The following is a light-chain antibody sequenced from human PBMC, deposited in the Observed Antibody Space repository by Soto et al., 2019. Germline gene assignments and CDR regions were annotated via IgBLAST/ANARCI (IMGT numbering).Light chain of an antibody. V-gene: IGKV1-9*01. Sequence: DIQLTQSPSFLSASLGDRVTITCRASQGITGYLAWYQQKPGKAPKLLIDAASTLQSGDPSRFSDSGSGTEFTLTISNVQPEDFATYYCQQLNTYPQTFGPGTKVDLK. CDR3: QQLNTYPQT. J-gene: IGKJ3*01. CDR1: QGITGY. CDR2: AAS.